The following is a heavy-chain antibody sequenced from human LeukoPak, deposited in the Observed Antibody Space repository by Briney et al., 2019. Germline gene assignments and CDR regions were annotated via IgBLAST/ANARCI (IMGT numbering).Heavy chain of an antibody. V-gene: IGHV1-18*01. CDR1: GYTFTSYG. Sequence: ASVKVSCKASGYTFTSYGISWVRQAPGQGLEWMGWISAYNGNTNYAQKLQGRVTMTTDTSTSTAYMELRSLRSDDTAVYYCARPYYYGSGTKRGWAFDIWGQGTMVTVSS. CDR3: ARPYYYGSGTKRGWAFDI. J-gene: IGHJ3*02. D-gene: IGHD3-10*01. CDR2: ISAYNGNT.